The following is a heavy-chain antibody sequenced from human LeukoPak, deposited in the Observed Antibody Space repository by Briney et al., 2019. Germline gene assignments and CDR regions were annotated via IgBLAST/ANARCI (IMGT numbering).Heavy chain of an antibody. V-gene: IGHV4-34*01. J-gene: IGHJ6*03. CDR1: GGSFSDYY. D-gene: IGHD5-12*01. Sequence: SETLSLTCAVYGGSFSDYYWSWIRQPPGKGLEWIGEINHSGSTNYNPSLKSQVTISVDTSKNQFSLKLSSVTAADTAMYYCARHVGQVATFLYYYYMDVWGKGTTVTVSS. CDR2: INHSGST. CDR3: ARHVGQVATFLYYYYMDV.